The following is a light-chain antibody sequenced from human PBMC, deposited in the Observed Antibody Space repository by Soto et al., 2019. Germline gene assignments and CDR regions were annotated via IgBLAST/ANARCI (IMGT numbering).Light chain of an antibody. CDR1: QSVSSSY. V-gene: IGKV3-20*01. Sequence: EIVLTQSPGTLSLSPGERATLSCRASQSVSSSYLAWYQQKPGQAPRLLIYGASSRATGIPDRFSGRWSGTDFTLTISRLEPEDFAFYCCQQYGSSRTFGQGTKVEIK. CDR2: GAS. CDR3: QQYGSSRT. J-gene: IGKJ1*01.